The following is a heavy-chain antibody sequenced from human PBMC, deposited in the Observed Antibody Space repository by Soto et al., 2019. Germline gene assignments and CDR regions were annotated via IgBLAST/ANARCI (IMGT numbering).Heavy chain of an antibody. CDR2: ISYDGSNK. D-gene: IGHD6-19*01. J-gene: IGHJ5*02. CDR3: AKDYPPLSSGWFNWFDP. V-gene: IGHV3-30*18. CDR1: GFTFSSYG. Sequence: QVQLVESGGGVVQPGRSLRLSCAASGFTFSSYGMHWVRQAPGKGLEGVAVISYDGSNKYYADSVKGRFTISRDNSQNTLYLQMTSLRAEDTAVYYCAKDYPPLSSGWFNWFDPWGQGTLVTVSS.